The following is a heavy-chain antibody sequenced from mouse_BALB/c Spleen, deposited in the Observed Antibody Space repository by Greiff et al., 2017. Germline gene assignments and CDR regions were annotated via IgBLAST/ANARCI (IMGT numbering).Heavy chain of an antibody. D-gene: IGHD2-1*01. Sequence: VQLQQSGAELVRPGSSVKISCKASGYAFSSYWMNWVKQRPGQGLEWIGQIYPGDGDTNYNGKFKGKATLTADKSSSTAYMQLSSLTSEDSAVYFCASWGGNYAWFAYWGQGTLVTVSA. V-gene: IGHV1-80*01. CDR2: IYPGDGDT. J-gene: IGHJ3*01. CDR1: GYAFSSYW. CDR3: ASWGGNYAWFAY.